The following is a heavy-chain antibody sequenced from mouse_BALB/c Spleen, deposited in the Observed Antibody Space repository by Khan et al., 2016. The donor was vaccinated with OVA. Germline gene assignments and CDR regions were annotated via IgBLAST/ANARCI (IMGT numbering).Heavy chain of an antibody. D-gene: IGHD1-1*01. CDR1: GFTFSSYA. J-gene: IGHJ1*01. CDR3: TRPRITTVVATSYWFFDV. V-gene: IGHV5-9-3*01. Sequence: EVELVESGGGLVKPGGSLKLSCAASGFTFSSYAMSWVRQTPAKRLEWVATISSGGNYTYYPDSVKGRFTISRDNAKNTLYLQMSRLRSEETAMYYCTRPRITTVVATSYWFFDVWGAGTTVTVSS. CDR2: ISSGGNYT.